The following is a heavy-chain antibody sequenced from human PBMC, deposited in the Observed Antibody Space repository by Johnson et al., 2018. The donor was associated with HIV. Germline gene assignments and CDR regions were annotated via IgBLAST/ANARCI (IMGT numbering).Heavy chain of an antibody. D-gene: IGHD1-14*01. CDR1: GFTFSNYA. CDR2: ISWNGANR. Sequence: QEKLVESGGGVVQPGGSLRLSCATSGFTFSNYAMHWIRQAPGKGLEWVSGISWNGANRGYADSVKGRFTISRDNSKNTLDLQMNSLRTEDTAVYYCARDRWEEPAALDMWGQGTMVTVSS. CDR3: ARDRWEEPAALDM. J-gene: IGHJ3*02. V-gene: IGHV3-33*01.